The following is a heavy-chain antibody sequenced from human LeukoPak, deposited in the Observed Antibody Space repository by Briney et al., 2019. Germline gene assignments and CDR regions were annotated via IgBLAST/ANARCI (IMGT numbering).Heavy chain of an antibody. V-gene: IGHV4-59*01. CDR3: AREVSVPAAMDFYYYYYMDV. J-gene: IGHJ6*03. Sequence: SETLSLTCTVSDGSISDSYWSWIRQSPGKGLEWVGYIFYTGFTHYNPSLESRVTISVDTSKNQFSLRLNSVTAADTAVYYCAREVSVPAAMDFYYYYYMDVWGQGTTVTVSS. D-gene: IGHD2-2*01. CDR2: IFYTGFT. CDR1: DGSISDSY.